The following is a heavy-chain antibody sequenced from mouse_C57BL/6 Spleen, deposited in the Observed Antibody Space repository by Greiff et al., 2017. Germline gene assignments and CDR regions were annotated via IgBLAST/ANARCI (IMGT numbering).Heavy chain of an antibody. J-gene: IGHJ1*03. CDR1: GYTFTSYW. CDR3: ARGSSYWYFEV. V-gene: IGHV1-52*01. D-gene: IGHD1-1*01. CDR2: IDPSDSET. Sequence: QVQLQQPGAELVRPGSSVKLSCKASGYTFTSYWMHWVKQRPIQGLEWIGNIDPSDSETHYNQKFKDKATLTVDKSSSAAYMQLSSLTSEDSAVYYCARGSSYWYFEVWGTGTTVTVSS.